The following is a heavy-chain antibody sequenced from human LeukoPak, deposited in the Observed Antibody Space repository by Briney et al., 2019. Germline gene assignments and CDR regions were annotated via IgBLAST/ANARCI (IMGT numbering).Heavy chain of an antibody. D-gene: IGHD4-17*01. CDR2: IDVGSGNT. V-gene: IGHV1-58*02. Sequence: TSVKVSCKASGFTFTSSAMHWVRQARAQRLEWIGWIDVGSGNTNYAHKVQERVTITRDMSTSRADMELSSLRPEDTAVYYCAAHPDYGDYDGIPMPYYCYGMDVWGQGTTVTVSS. CDR1: GFTFTSSA. J-gene: IGHJ6*02. CDR3: AAHPDYGDYDGIPMPYYCYGMDV.